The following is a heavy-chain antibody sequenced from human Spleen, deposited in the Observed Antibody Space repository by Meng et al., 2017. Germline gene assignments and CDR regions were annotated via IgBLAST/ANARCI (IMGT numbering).Heavy chain of an antibody. CDR3: ARGYGDYEFGLDGMDV. J-gene: IGHJ6*02. V-gene: IGHV3-13*01. D-gene: IGHD4-17*01. CDR2: IGTAGDT. CDR1: GFTFDDYA. Sequence: GESLKISCTASGFTFDDYAMHWVRQATGKGLEWVSAIGTAGDTYYPGSVKGRFTISRENAKNSLYLQMNSLRAGDTAVYYCARGYGDYEFGLDGMDVWGQGTTVTVSS.